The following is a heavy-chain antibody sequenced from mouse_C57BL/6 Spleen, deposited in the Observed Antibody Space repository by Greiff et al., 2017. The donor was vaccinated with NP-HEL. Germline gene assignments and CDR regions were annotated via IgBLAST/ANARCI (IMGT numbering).Heavy chain of an antibody. CDR3: ARKSYGSSYYFDD. J-gene: IGHJ2*01. CDR1: GYTFTSYW. D-gene: IGHD1-1*01. CDR2: IYPGSGST. Sequence: QVQLQQPGAELVKPGASVKMSCKASGYTFTSYWITWVKQRPGQGLEWIGNIYPGSGSTNYNEKLKSKATLTVDTSSSTAYMQLSSLTSEDSAVYYCARKSYGSSYYFDDWGKGTTLTVSS. V-gene: IGHV1-55*01.